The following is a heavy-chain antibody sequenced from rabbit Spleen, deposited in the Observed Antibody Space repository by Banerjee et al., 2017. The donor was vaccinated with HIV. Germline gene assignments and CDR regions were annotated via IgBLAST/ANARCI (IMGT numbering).Heavy chain of an antibody. V-gene: IGHV1S40*01. CDR3: ARGIGQHDAFDP. Sequence: QSLEESGGGLVKPGASLTLTCKASGFSFSSGYDMCWVRQAPGKGLEWIACIYAGSDDSTYYASWAKGRFTISSVSSTTVTLEMTSLTAADTATYFCARGIGQHDAFDPWGPGTLVTVS. D-gene: IGHD5-1*01. CDR2: IYAGSDDST. J-gene: IGHJ2*01. CDR1: GFSFSSGYD.